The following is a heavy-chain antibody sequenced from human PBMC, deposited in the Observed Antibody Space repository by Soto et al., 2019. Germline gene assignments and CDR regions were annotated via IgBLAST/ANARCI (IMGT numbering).Heavy chain of an antibody. CDR3: ARAQVGYSYGAHRYWFDP. D-gene: IGHD5-18*01. CDR2: IYYSGST. J-gene: IGHJ5*02. Sequence: SETLSLTCTVSGGSISSGDYYWSWIRQPPGKGLEWIGYIYYSGSTYYNPSLKSRVTISVDTSKNQFSLKLSSVTAADTAVYYCARAQVGYSYGAHRYWFDPWGQGTMVTVS. V-gene: IGHV4-30-4*01. CDR1: GGSISSGDYY.